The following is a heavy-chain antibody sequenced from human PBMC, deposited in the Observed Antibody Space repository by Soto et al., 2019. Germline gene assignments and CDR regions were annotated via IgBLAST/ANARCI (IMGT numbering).Heavy chain of an antibody. CDR1: GGSLSGYS. J-gene: IGHJ4*02. V-gene: IGHV4-59*01. D-gene: IGHD3-22*01. CDR3: ARRTYYYDSSGKDYFDY. Sequence: SETLSLTCSVSGGSLSGYSWSWIRQPPGKGLEYIGYVYYRGTTNYNPSLESRVTISVDTSKNQFSLRLTSVTAADTAVYYCARRTYYYDSSGKDYFDYWGQGTLGTGSS. CDR2: VYYRGTT.